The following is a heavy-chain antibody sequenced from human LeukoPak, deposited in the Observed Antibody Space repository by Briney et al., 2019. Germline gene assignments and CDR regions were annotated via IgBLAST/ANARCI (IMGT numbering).Heavy chain of an antibody. CDR3: ARGGGTVIGGVFMPGYNWFDP. D-gene: IGHD3-16*01. CDR1: GYTFTSYD. J-gene: IGHJ5*02. V-gene: IGHV1-8*03. Sequence: ASVKVSCKASGYTFTSYDINWVRQATGQGLEWMGWINPISGNTSYAQKFQGRVTITRNTSISTAYMELSSLRSEDTAVYYCARGGGTVIGGVFMPGYNWFDPWGQGTLVTVSS. CDR2: INPISGNT.